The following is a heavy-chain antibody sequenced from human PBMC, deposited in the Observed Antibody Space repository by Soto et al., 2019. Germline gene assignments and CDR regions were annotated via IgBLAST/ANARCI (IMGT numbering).Heavy chain of an antibody. J-gene: IGHJ6*02. Sequence: QVQLVESGGGLVKPGGSLRLSCAASGFTFSDYYMSWIRQAPGKGLEWVSYISSSGSTIYYADSVKGRFTISRDNAKNSLYLQMNSLRAEDTAVYYCARDLAYYDSSGYPFYYYYGMDVWGQVTTVTVSS. D-gene: IGHD3-22*01. V-gene: IGHV3-11*01. CDR1: GFTFSDYY. CDR2: ISSSGSTI. CDR3: ARDLAYYDSSGYPFYYYYGMDV.